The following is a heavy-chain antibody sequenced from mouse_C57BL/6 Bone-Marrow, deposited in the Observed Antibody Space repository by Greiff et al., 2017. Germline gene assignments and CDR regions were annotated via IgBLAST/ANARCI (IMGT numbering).Heavy chain of an antibody. Sequence: QVQLQQPGAELVMPGASVKLSCKASGFTFTSYWMHWVKQRPGQGLEWIGEIDPSDSYTNYNQKFNGKFTMTVDKSSSTAYMQLSSLTSEDSAVYYCARESGSPYAMDYWGQGTSVTVAS. CDR3: ARESGSPYAMDY. D-gene: IGHD1-1*01. CDR2: IDPSDSYT. CDR1: GFTFTSYW. V-gene: IGHV1-69*01. J-gene: IGHJ4*01.